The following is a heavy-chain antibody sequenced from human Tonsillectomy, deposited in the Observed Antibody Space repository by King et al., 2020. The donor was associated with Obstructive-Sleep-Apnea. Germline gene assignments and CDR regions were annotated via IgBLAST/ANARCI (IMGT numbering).Heavy chain of an antibody. V-gene: IGHV3-33*01. CDR1: GFTFSSHG. J-gene: IGHJ3*02. CDR3: ARVLGAAHDAFDI. D-gene: IGHD2-15*01. CDR2: IYYDGSHK. Sequence: VQLVESGGGVVQPGRSLRLSCAASGFTFSSHGMHWVRQAPGKGLEWVAVIYYDGSHKYYADSVKGRFTISRDNSKNTLYLQMNSLRAEDTAVYFCARVLGAAHDAFDIWGQGTLVTVSS.